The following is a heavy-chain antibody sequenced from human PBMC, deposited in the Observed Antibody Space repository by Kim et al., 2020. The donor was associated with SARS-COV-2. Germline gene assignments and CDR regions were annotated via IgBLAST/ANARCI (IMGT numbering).Heavy chain of an antibody. CDR2: IKSKTDGGTT. D-gene: IGHD3-22*01. Sequence: GGSLRLSCAASGFTFSNAWMSWVRQAPGKGLEWVGRIKSKTDGGTTDYAAPVKGRFTISRDDSKNTLYLQMNSLKTEDTAVYYCTTDRGSGYDEGGDRVWGQGTTVTVSS. V-gene: IGHV3-15*01. CDR3: TTDRGSGYDEGGDRV. J-gene: IGHJ6*02. CDR1: GFTFSNAW.